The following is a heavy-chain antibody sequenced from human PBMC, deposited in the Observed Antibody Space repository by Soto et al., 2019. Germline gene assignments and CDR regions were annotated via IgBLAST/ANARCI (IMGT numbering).Heavy chain of an antibody. J-gene: IGHJ6*02. Sequence: SVKVSCKASAGTFSSYAISWVRQAPGQGLEWMGGIIPIFGTANYAQKFQGRVTITADKSTSTAYMELSSLRSEDTAVYYCARAAHGFGADIYYYYYYGMDVWGQGTTVTVSS. CDR1: AGTFSSYA. CDR2: IIPIFGTA. D-gene: IGHD3-10*01. CDR3: ARAAHGFGADIYYYYYYGMDV. V-gene: IGHV1-69*06.